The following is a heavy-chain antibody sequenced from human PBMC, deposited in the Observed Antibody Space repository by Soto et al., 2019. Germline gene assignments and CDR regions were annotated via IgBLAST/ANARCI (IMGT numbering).Heavy chain of an antibody. J-gene: IGHJ6*02. CDR1: GFSLSTSGVG. V-gene: IGHV2-5*01. CDR3: AHSFSSSWPYYYYYGMDV. CDR2: IYWNDDK. D-gene: IGHD6-13*01. Sequence: TLVNPTQTLTLTCTFSGFSLSTSGVGVGWIRQPPGKALEWLALIYWNDDKRYSPSLKSRLTITKDTSKNQVVLTMTNMDPVDTATYYCAHSFSSSWPYYYYYGMDVWGQGTTVTVSS.